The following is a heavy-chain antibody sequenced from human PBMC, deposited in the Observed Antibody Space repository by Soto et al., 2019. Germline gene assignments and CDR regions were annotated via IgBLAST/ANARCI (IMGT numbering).Heavy chain of an antibody. V-gene: IGHV3-23*01. D-gene: IGHD1-26*01. J-gene: IGHJ4*02. CDR1: GFTFSSYA. Sequence: EVQLLESGGALVRPGGSLRLSCAASGFTFSSYAMTWVRQAPGKGPEWVSLINTAGGTYYVGSVKGRFTISRDNSNNTLFLQMNSLRAEDTAVYYCAKNAKSGGYDPLDCWGQGTLVTVSS. CDR3: AKNAKSGGYDPLDC. CDR2: INTAGGT.